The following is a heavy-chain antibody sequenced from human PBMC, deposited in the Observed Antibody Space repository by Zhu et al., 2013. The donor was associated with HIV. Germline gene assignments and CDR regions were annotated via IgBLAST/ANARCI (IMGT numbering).Heavy chain of an antibody. CDR3: ARLRGISGTTREAVDI. D-gene: IGHD1-20*01. J-gene: IGHJ3*02. CDR2: IIPMFGTA. V-gene: IGHV1-69*01. Sequence: QVQLVQSGAEVKKPGSSVKVSCKASGGTFSSYAISWVRQAPGQGLEWMGGIIPMFGTANYAQKFQGRVTITADESTSTAYMQLSSLRSEDTAVYYCARLRGISGTTREAVDIWGQGTMVIVSS. CDR1: GGTFSSYA.